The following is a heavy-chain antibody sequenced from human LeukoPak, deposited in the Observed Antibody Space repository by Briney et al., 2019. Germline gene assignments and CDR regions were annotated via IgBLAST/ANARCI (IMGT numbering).Heavy chain of an antibody. CDR1: GYTFTGYY. J-gene: IGHJ4*02. CDR3: ARSGGFAAAAGDY. V-gene: IGHV1-2*02. Sequence: ASVKVSCKASGYTFTGYYMHWVRQAPGQGLEWMGWINPNSGGTNYARKFQGRVTMTRDTSISTAYMELSRLRSDDTAVYYCARSGGFAAAAGDYWGQGTLVTVSS. D-gene: IGHD6-13*01. CDR2: INPNSGGT.